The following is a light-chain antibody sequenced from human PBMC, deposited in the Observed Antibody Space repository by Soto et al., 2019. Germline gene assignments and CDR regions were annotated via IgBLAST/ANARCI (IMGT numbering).Light chain of an antibody. CDR3: HQYGRSPQT. CDR2: GAS. Sequence: EIVLTQSPGTLSLSLGERATLSCRASQTVSNNHLAWYRQKPGQTPRLLIYGASSRATGIPDRFSGSGSGTDFTLTISRLEPEDFAVYYCHQYGRSPQTFGPGTKVYFK. CDR1: QTVSNNH. J-gene: IGKJ3*01. V-gene: IGKV3-20*01.